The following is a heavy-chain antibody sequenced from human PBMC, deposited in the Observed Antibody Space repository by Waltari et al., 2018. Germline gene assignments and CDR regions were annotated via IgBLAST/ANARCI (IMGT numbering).Heavy chain of an antibody. CDR3: ARRSRGSGSYAFGAFDI. CDR2: MSSSGHT. D-gene: IGHD1-26*01. CDR1: GSISSTTYY. V-gene: IGHV4-39*01. Sequence: QLQLQESGPGLVKPSETLSLTCTVSGSISSTTYYWGWIRQPPGKGLEWIGIMSSSGHTCYNPSLKSRVTISVDTSKNQFSLRLSSVTAADTAVYYCARRSRGSGSYAFGAFDIWGQGTMVIVSS. J-gene: IGHJ3*02.